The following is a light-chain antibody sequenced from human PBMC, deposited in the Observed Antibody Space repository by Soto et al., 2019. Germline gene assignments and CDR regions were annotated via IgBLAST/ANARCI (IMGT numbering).Light chain of an antibody. CDR3: QHADSFPHIT. J-gene: IGKJ5*01. Sequence: DIQMTQSPSSVSASVGDRVTITCRSSEDISTWLAWYQQKPGKAPKLLIYAASSLQSGVPSRFSGSGSGTDFTLTISSLQPEDFATYYRQHADSFPHITFGQGTRLDIK. CDR2: AAS. V-gene: IGKV1-12*01. CDR1: EDISTW.